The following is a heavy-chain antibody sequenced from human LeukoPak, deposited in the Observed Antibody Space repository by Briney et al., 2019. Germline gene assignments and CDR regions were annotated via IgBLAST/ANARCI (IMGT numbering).Heavy chain of an antibody. CDR2: ISGSGGSA. D-gene: IGHD1-26*01. CDR1: GFIFNTYG. J-gene: IGHJ4*02. V-gene: IGHV3-23*01. CDR3: AKAGGATTLYFDY. Sequence: GGSLRLSCAASGFIFNTYGLSWVRQAPGKGLEWVAAISGSGGSAYYADSGKGRFTISRDNSKNTLYLQMNSLRAEDTAVYYCAKAGGATTLYFDYWGQGTLVTVSS.